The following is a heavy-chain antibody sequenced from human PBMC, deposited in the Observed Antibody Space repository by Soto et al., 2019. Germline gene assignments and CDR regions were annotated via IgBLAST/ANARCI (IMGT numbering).Heavy chain of an antibody. J-gene: IGHJ4*02. D-gene: IGHD3-22*01. CDR2: IYYRGNT. Sequence: SETLSLTCTVSGGSISSTSSYWGWIRQPPGKELEWIGSIYYRGNTYYNPSLNSRVTISVDTSKNQFSLRLSPVTAADTAVYFCAVLYPYDSRGYRLAYWGQGALVTVSS. CDR3: AVLYPYDSRGYRLAY. CDR1: GGSISSTSSY. V-gene: IGHV4-39*01.